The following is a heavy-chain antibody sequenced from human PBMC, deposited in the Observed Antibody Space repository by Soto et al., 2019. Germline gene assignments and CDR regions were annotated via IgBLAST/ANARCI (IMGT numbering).Heavy chain of an antibody. CDR1: GGTFSSYA. D-gene: IGHD2-15*01. J-gene: IGHJ5*02. Sequence: QVQLVQSGAEVKKPGSSVKVSCKASGGTFSSYAISWVRQAPGQGLEWMGGIIPIFGTANYAQKFQGRVTITAYESTSTAYMELSSLRSEDTAVYYCASVCSGGSCYGWFWFDPWGQGTLVTVSS. V-gene: IGHV1-69*01. CDR2: IIPIFGTA. CDR3: ASVCSGGSCYGWFWFDP.